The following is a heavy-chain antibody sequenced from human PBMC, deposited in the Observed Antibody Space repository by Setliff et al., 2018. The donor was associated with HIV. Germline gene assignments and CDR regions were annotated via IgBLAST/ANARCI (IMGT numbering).Heavy chain of an antibody. J-gene: IGHJ3*01. V-gene: IGHV4-59*01. CDR1: GGSMSSYY. CDR3: ARHLGYASPHDTFDL. D-gene: IGHD2-2*01. CDR2: VYTSEIS. Sequence: ASETLSLTCTLSGGSMSSYYCTWIRHPPGKGLGWIGYVYTSEISNYNSSLRGRVVISLDTSKNQFSLKLSSVTAADTAVYYCARHLGYASPHDTFDLWGQGTMVTVSS.